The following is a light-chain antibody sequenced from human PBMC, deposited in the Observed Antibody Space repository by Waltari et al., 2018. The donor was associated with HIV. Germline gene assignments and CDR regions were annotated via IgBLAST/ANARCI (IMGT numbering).Light chain of an antibody. Sequence: QSVLTQPPSASGTPGQRVTISCSGSASNIGSNYVCWFQQLPGTAPKLRIYRDNQRPSGIPDRFSGSRSGTSASLAISGLRAEDEADDYCAAWDDNLSAVVFGGRTKLTVL. CDR1: ASNIGSNY. CDR3: AAWDDNLSAVV. J-gene: IGLJ2*01. CDR2: RDN. V-gene: IGLV1-47*01.